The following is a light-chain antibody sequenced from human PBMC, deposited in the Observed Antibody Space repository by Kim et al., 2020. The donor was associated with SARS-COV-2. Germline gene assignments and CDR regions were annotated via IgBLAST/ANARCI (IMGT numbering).Light chain of an antibody. V-gene: IGKV3-20*01. CDR3: QQYDRSPHT. Sequence: EDVLTQSPGTLSLSLGERATLSCRASQSVGNGYLAWYQQKPGQAPRPLIYGTSNRATGIPDRFSGSGSGTNFILTISRLEPEDSAVYYCQQYDRSPHTFGQGTKLEI. CDR1: QSVGNGY. J-gene: IGKJ2*01. CDR2: GTS.